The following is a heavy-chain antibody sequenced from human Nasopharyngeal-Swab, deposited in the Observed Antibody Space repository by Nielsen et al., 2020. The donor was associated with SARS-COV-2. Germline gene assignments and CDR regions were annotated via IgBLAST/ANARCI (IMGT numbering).Heavy chain of an antibody. Sequence: GGPLRPSSAATGSTFSSYGMPWVRQAPGKGLEWVAVIWDDGSNKYYADSGKGRLTISRDNPKNTLYLQKNSLRAEDTAVYYCSRDLLQVGCRGGSCYSPWGQGTLVTVSS. CDR3: SRDLLQVGCRGGSCYSP. D-gene: IGHD2-15*01. J-gene: IGHJ5*02. CDR1: GSTFSSYG. V-gene: IGHV3-33*01. CDR2: IWDDGSNK.